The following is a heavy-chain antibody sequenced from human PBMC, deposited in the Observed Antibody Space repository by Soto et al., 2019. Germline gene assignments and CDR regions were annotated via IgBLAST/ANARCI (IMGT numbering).Heavy chain of an antibody. CDR1: GGTFSSYA. CDR3: ARSQVVTAEISWVSDY. J-gene: IGHJ4*02. Sequence: QVQLVQSGAEVKKPGSSVKVSCKASGGTFSSYAISWVRQAPGQGLEWMGGIIPIFGTANYAQKFQGRVTITADESTSTADMELSSLRSEDTAVYYCARSQVVTAEISWVSDYWGQGTLVTVSS. D-gene: IGHD2-21*02. V-gene: IGHV1-69*01. CDR2: IIPIFGTA.